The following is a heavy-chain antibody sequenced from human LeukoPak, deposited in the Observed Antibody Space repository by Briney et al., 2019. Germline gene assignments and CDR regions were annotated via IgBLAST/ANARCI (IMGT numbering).Heavy chain of an antibody. J-gene: IGHJ4*02. CDR3: SRVPPPPYGGIDY. Sequence: PGCSLRLSCAPSGFTFNNHSTKCVRLGPGTRLEWVSSISSSSGYIYYADSLKGRLTITRDNAKNSLYLQMNSLGAEDTAVFYCSRVPPPPYGGIDYWGQGTLVTVSS. CDR2: ISSSSGYI. CDR1: GFTFNNHS. V-gene: IGHV3-21*01. D-gene: IGHD4-23*01.